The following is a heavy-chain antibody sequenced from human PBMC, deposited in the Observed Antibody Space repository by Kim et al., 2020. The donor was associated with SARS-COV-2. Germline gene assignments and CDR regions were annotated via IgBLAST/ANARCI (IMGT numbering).Heavy chain of an antibody. V-gene: IGHV1-69*01. J-gene: IGHJ5*02. CDR3: ARVGDLGWFDP. D-gene: IGHD3-16*01. Sequence: ANYAQKFQGRVTITADESTSTAYMELSSLRSEDTAVYYCARVGDLGWFDPWGQGTLVTVSS. CDR2: A.